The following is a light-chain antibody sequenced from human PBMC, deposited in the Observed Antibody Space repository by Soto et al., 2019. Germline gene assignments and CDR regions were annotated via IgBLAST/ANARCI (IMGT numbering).Light chain of an antibody. Sequence: EIVLTQSRGSLSLAPGERASLSCRASQSVSSSYLAWYQQKPGQAPRLLIYGASSRATGIPDRFSGSGSGTEFTLTISSLQSEDFATYYCHQYNSWPRTFGQGTKVNI. V-gene: IGKV3-20*01. J-gene: IGKJ1*01. CDR2: GAS. CDR1: QSVSSSY. CDR3: HQYNSWPRT.